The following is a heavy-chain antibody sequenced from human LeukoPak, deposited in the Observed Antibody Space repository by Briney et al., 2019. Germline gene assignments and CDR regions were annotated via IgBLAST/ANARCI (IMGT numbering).Heavy chain of an antibody. V-gene: IGHV3-23*01. CDR3: AKGPPFSSTWYFDF. D-gene: IGHD6-13*01. J-gene: IGHJ4*02. CDR2: ITSDGSSS. Sequence: PGGSLRLSCTASGFTFSSHDLSWVRQAPGKGLEGVSSITSDGSSSFYADSVKGRFTISRDNPKNTLYLQMNSLRAEDTAVYYCAKGPPFSSTWYFDFWAQGALVTVSS. CDR1: GFTFSSHD.